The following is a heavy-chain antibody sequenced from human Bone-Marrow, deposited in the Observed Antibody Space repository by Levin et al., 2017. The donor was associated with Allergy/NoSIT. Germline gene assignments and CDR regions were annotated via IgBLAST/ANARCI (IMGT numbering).Heavy chain of an antibody. D-gene: IGHD5-12*01. CDR3: GRFNGYDFDY. CDR2: IYYSGNT. CDR1: GGSISGGGYY. V-gene: IGHV4-31*03. Sequence: SSETLSLTCTVSGGSISGGGYYWSWIRQHPGKGLEWIGYIYYSGNTYYNPSLKSRVIISVVTSKNQLPLKLTSVTVAETAVYYCGRFNGYDFDYWGQGTLVTVSS. J-gene: IGHJ4*02.